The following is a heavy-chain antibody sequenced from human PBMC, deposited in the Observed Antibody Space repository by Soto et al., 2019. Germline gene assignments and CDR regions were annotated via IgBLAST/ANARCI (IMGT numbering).Heavy chain of an antibody. CDR2: IYSGGST. V-gene: IGHV3-53*01. Sequence: SLRLSCAASGFTVSSNYMSWVRQAPGKGLEWVSVIYSGGSTYYADSVKGRFTISRDNSKNTLYLQMNSLRAEDTAVYYCARGIAAAGTPPPWFDPWGQGTLVTVSS. CDR1: GFTVSSNY. J-gene: IGHJ5*02. D-gene: IGHD6-13*01. CDR3: ARGIAAAGTPPPWFDP.